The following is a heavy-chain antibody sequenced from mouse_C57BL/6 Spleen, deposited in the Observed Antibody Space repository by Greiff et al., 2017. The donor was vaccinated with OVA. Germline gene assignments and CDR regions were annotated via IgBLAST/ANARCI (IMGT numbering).Heavy chain of an antibody. CDR3: ARYDGYAMDY. CDR2: IHPNSGSS. CDR1: GYTFTSYW. Sequence: VQLQQPGAELVKPGASVTLSCKASGYTFTSYWMHWVKQRPGQGLEWIGMIHPNSGSSNYNEKFKSKATLTVDKSSSTAYMQLSSLTSEDSAVYYCARYDGYAMDYWGQGTSVTVSS. D-gene: IGHD2-3*01. J-gene: IGHJ4*01. V-gene: IGHV1-64*01.